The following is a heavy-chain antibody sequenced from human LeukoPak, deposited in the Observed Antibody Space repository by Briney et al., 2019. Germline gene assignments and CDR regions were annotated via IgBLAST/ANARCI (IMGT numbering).Heavy chain of an antibody. CDR2: ISSSSSYI. V-gene: IGHV3-11*06. D-gene: IGHD3-10*01. CDR1: GFTFSDYY. J-gene: IGHJ4*02. CDR3: ARDFTMVRGVFDY. Sequence: GGSLRLSCAASGFTFSDYYMGWIRQAPGKGLEWVSSISSSSSYIYYADSVKGRFTISRDNAKNSLYLQMNSLRAEGTAVYYCARDFTMVRGVFDYWGQGTLVTVSS.